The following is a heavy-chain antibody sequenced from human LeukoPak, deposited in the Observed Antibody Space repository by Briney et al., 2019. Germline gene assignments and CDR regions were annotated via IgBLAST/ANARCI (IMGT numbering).Heavy chain of an antibody. CDR3: AKRDTPEYYFDY. Sequence: GGSLRLSCAASGFTLSSYGMSWVRQAPGKGLEWVSAISGSGGSTYYADSVKGRFTISRDNSKNTLYLQMNSLRAEDTAVYYCAKRDTPEYYFDYWGQGTLVTVSS. J-gene: IGHJ4*02. D-gene: IGHD5-18*01. V-gene: IGHV3-23*01. CDR1: GFTLSSYG. CDR2: ISGSGGST.